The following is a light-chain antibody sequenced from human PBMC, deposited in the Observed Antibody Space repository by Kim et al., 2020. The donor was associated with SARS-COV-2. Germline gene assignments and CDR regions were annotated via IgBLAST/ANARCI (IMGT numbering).Light chain of an antibody. V-gene: IGKV1-27*01. Sequence: ASIGAKITVTCRASQDIANSLAWYQQKPGKVPQVLLFAASTLQSGVPSRFSGSGSGTEFTLTIHSLQTEDVATYYCQKYNSAPWTFGPGTKVEIK. J-gene: IGKJ1*01. CDR2: AAS. CDR3: QKYNSAPWT. CDR1: QDIANS.